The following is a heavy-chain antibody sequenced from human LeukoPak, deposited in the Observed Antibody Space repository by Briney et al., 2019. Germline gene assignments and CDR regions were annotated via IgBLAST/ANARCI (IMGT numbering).Heavy chain of an antibody. Sequence: GGSLRLSCAASGFTVSSNYMSWVRQAPGKGLEWVSGIYGGGITTHYADSVKGRFTISRDNSKNTLYLEMNSLRAEDTAVYYCAQDYGRDGEGTMFDYWGQGILVTVSS. V-gene: IGHV3-53*01. D-gene: IGHD3-10*01. J-gene: IGHJ4*02. CDR3: AQDYGRDGEGTMFDY. CDR2: IYGGGITT. CDR1: GFTVSSNY.